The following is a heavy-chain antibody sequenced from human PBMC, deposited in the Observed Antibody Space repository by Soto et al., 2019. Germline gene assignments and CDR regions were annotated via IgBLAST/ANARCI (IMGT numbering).Heavy chain of an antibody. D-gene: IGHD6-13*01. Sequence: ASVKVSCKASGYTFTGYYMHWVRQAPGQGLEWMGWINPNSGGTNYAQKFQGRVTMTRDTSISTAYMELSRLRSDDTAVYYCSSSLAPKFNRIAAAGPYSYYGMDIWGQGPTVTFSS. CDR1: GYTFTGYY. CDR2: INPNSGGT. J-gene: IGHJ6*02. V-gene: IGHV1-2*02. CDR3: SSSLAPKFNRIAAAGPYSYYGMDI.